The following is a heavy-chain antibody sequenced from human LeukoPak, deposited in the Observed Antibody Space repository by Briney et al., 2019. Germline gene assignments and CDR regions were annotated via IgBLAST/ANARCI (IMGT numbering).Heavy chain of an antibody. CDR3: ARAAHYYYYLDV. V-gene: IGHV1-2*02. Sequence: GESLKISCKGSGYSFTSYWIGWVRQAPGQGLEWMGWINPNSGGTNYAQKFQGRVTMTRDTSISTVYMELSRLKSDDTAVYYCARAAHYYYYLDVWGKGTTVTVS. CDR1: GYSFTSYW. J-gene: IGHJ6*03. CDR2: INPNSGGT.